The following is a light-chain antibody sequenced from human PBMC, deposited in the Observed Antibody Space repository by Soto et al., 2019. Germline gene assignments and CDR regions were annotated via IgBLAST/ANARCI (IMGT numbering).Light chain of an antibody. CDR2: LEGSGSY. CDR3: EIWDSNTHTV. V-gene: IGLV4-60*02. Sequence: QSVLTQSSSASASLGSSVKLTCTLSSGHSSYIIAWHQQQPGKAPRYLMKLEGSGSYNKGSGVPDRFSGSSSGADRYLTISNLQFEDEADYYCEIWDSNTHTVFGGGTKLTVL. CDR1: SGHSSYI. J-gene: IGLJ3*02.